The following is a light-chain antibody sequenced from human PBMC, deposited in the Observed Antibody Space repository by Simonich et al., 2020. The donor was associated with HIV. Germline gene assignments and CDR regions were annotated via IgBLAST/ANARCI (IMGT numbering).Light chain of an antibody. J-gene: IGKJ4*01. CDR2: KAS. CDR1: QTISNW. CDR3: QQYNGYSLT. Sequence: DIQMTQSPSTLSASVGDRVTITCRASQTISNWLAWYQQKPGEAPKLLIYKASTLKSGVPSRFSGSGSGTDFTLTISSLQPEDFATYYCQQYNGYSLTFGGGTKVEIK. V-gene: IGKV1-5*03.